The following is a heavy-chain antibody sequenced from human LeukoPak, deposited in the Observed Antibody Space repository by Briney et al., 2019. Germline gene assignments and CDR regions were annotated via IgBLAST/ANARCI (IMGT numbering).Heavy chain of an antibody. CDR3: ARVDTKSYGSAYMDV. J-gene: IGHJ6*03. CDR2: ISSSSSSYI. V-gene: IGHV3-21*01. Sequence: GGSLRLSCAASGFTFSSYSMNWVRQAPGKGLEWVSSISSSSSSYIYYADSVKGRFTISRDNAKNSLYLQMNSLRAEDTAVYYCARVDTKSYGSAYMDVWGSGTTVTVSS. D-gene: IGHD3-10*01. CDR1: GFTFSSYS.